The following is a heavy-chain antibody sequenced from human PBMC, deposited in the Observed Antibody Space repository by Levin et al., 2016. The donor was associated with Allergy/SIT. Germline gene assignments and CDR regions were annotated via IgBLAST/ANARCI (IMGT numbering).Heavy chain of an antibody. D-gene: IGHD3-3*01. CDR3: ARAYEFSTGTIDY. J-gene: IGHJ4*02. V-gene: IGHV4-4*02. CDR2: IYHSGTT. Sequence: WIRQPPGKGLEWIGEIYHSGTTNYNPSLKSRVTLSIDRSKRQFSLKLTSVTAADTAIYYCARAYEFSTGTIDYWGQGTLVTVSS.